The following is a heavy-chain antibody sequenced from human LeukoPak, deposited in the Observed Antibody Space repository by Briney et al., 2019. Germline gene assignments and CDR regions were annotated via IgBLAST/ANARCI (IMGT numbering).Heavy chain of an antibody. D-gene: IGHD2-2*01. V-gene: IGHV1-46*01. Sequence: ASVKVSCKASGYPFSNYYIHWVRQAPGQTFEWMGIINPSGGSTSYPQVFHGRVTMTRDTSTSTVYMELSSLRSEDTAVYYCARGHSDIVVVPAAIYYYMDVWGKGTTVTVSS. CDR1: GYPFSNYY. CDR2: INPSGGST. CDR3: ARGHSDIVVVPAAIYYYMDV. J-gene: IGHJ6*03.